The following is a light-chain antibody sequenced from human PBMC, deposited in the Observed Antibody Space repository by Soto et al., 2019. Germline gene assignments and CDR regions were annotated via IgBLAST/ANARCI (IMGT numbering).Light chain of an antibody. CDR2: EVT. Sequence: QSVLTQPPSASGSPGQSVTISCTGTSSDVGGYHYVSWYQQHPGKAPKLMIHEVTKRPSGVPDRFSGSKSGNTDSLTVSGLQGEDEADYYCSAYAGSNNVVFGGGTKLTV. V-gene: IGLV2-8*01. CDR3: SAYAGSNNVV. J-gene: IGLJ2*01. CDR1: SSDVGGYHY.